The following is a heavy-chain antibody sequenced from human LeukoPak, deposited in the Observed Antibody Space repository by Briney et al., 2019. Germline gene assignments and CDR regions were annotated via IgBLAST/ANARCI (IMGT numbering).Heavy chain of an antibody. V-gene: IGHV4-59*01. CDR1: GGSFSTYY. CDR2: FYYSGST. Sequence: SETLSLTCTVQGGSFSTYYWSWIRQPPGKGLEWIGHFYYSGSTSYSPSRKSRVTISVDTSRNQFSLKLTSVTAADAAVYFCARGQGGNYYLNYFDHWGQGALVTVSP. J-gene: IGHJ4*02. CDR3: ARGQGGNYYLNYFDH. D-gene: IGHD1-26*01.